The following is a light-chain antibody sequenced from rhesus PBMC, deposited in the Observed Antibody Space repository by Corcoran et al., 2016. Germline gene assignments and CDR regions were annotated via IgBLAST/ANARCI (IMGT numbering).Light chain of an antibody. CDR1: QSVSSY. CDR2: GAS. CDR3: YQHSSGLS. V-gene: IGKV3-10*01. J-gene: IGKJ4*01. Sequence: QVILTQSPATLSLSPGERATLSCRASQSVSSYVVWYQQKPGQAPRLLIYGASSRATDIPDGVSGSGCGTDLTLTISSLEPENVGVYHCYQHSSGLSFGGGTKVELK.